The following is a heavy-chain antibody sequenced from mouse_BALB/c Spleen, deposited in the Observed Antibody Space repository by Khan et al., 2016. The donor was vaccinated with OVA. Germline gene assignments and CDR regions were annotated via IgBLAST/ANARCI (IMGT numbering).Heavy chain of an antibody. CDR3: ARLLINVDY. J-gene: IGHJ2*01. CDR1: GYTLTSYW. D-gene: IGHD2-1*01. V-gene: IGHV1S81*02. CDR2: INPSNGRT. Sequence: QVRLQQSGAELVNPGASVNLSCKASGYTLTSYWMHWVKQRPGQGLEWIGEINPSNGRTNYNEKFKSKATLTVDKSSSTAYMQLSSPTSEDSAVYYCARLLINVDYWGQGTTLTVSS.